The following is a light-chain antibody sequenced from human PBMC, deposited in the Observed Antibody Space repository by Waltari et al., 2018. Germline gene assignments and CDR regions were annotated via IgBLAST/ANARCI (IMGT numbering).Light chain of an antibody. CDR3: KSYTSSSTLL. Sequence: QSALTQPASVSGSLGQSLTISCPGTSSDVGGYNYVSWYQPHPGKAPKLMIYEVTNRPSGVSDRFSGSKSGNTASLTISGLQAEDEADYYCKSYTSSSTLLFGGGTKLTVL. V-gene: IGLV2-14*01. J-gene: IGLJ2*01. CDR2: EVT. CDR1: SSDVGGYNY.